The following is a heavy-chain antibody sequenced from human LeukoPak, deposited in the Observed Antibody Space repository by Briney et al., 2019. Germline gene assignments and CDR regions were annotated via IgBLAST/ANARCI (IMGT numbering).Heavy chain of an antibody. V-gene: IGHV3-74*01. Sequence: GGSLRLSCAASGFTFSTSWMHWVRQAPGKGLVWVSRISSDGKSTNYADSVKGRFTISRDNAKNTLYLQMNSLRTEDTAVYYCVRDMGYCDKVRGQGTLVTVSS. J-gene: IGHJ4*02. CDR1: GFTFSTSW. CDR3: VRDMGYCDKV. D-gene: IGHD3-22*01. CDR2: ISSDGKST.